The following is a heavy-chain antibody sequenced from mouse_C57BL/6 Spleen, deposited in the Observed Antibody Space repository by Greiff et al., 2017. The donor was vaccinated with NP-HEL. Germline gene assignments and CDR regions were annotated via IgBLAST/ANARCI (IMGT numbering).Heavy chain of an antibody. J-gene: IGHJ2*01. CDR3: ARGGGNYGDY. Sequence: VKLVESGAELARPGASVKLSCKASGYTFTSYGISWVKQRTGQGLEWIGEIYPRSGNTYYNEKFKGKATLTADKSSSTAYMELRSLTSEDSAVSFCARGGGNYGDYWGQGTTLTVSS. CDR1: GYTFTSYG. V-gene: IGHV1-81*01. CDR2: IYPRSGNT. D-gene: IGHD2-1*01.